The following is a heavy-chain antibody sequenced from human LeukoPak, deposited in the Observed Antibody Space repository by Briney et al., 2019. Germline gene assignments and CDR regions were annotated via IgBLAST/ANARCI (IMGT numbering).Heavy chain of an antibody. Sequence: ASVKVSCKASGYTFTGYYMHWVRQAPRQGLEWMGRINPNSGGTNYAQKFQGRVTMTRDTSISTAYMELSRLRSDDTAVYYCASLGSGYTYYFDYWGQGTLVTVSS. CDR3: ASLGSGYTYYFDY. J-gene: IGHJ4*02. CDR1: GYTFTGYY. V-gene: IGHV1-2*06. CDR2: INPNSGGT. D-gene: IGHD3-22*01.